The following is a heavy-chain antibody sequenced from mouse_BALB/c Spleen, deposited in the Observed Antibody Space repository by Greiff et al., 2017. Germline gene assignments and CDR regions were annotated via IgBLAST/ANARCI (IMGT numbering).Heavy chain of an antibody. Sequence: VQLVESGPGLVAPSQSLSITCTVSGFSLTGYGVNWVRQPPGKGLEWLGMIWGDGSTDYNSALKSRLSISKDNSKSQVFLKMNSLQTDDTARYYCARGYGSIFWYFDVWGAGTTVTVSS. CDR1: GFSLTGYG. CDR3: ARGYGSIFWYFDV. J-gene: IGHJ1*01. V-gene: IGHV2-6-7*01. CDR2: IWGDGST. D-gene: IGHD1-1*01.